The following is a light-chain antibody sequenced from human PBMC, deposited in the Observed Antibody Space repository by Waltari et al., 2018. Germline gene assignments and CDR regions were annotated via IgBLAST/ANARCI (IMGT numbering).Light chain of an antibody. CDR1: SSDVGTYDY. CDR3: SSYTTSSTVYV. V-gene: IGLV2-14*03. J-gene: IGLJ1*01. CDR2: DVT. Sequence: QSALTQPPPVSGSPGQSITLHCTGTSSDVGTYDYVSWYQQHPGKAPKLMIYDVTKRPSGIANRFSGSKSGNTASLTISGLQAEDEADYYCSSYTTSSTVYVFGTGTKVTVL.